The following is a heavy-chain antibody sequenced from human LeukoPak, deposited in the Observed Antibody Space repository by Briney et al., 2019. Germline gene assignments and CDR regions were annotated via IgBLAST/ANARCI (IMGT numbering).Heavy chain of an antibody. Sequence: GGSLRLSCAASGFTFSSYSMNWVRQAPGKGLEWVSSISSSSSYIYYADSVKGRFTISRDNGKNSLYLQMNSLTDEDTAVYYCARAPPASTYDYWGQGTLVTVSS. CDR3: ARAPPASTYDY. J-gene: IGHJ4*02. V-gene: IGHV3-21*01. D-gene: IGHD2-2*01. CDR2: ISSSSSYI. CDR1: GFTFSSYS.